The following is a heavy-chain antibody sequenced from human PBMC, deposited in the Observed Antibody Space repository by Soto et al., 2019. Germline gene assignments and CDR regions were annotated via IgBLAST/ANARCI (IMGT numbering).Heavy chain of an antibody. D-gene: IGHD3-22*01. CDR2: IYYSGST. Sequence: LSLTCTVSGGSISSSSYYWGWIRQPPGKGLEWIGSIYYSGSTYYNPSLKSRVTISVDTSKNQFSLKLSSVTAADTAVYYCATYTYYYDSSGYYYTPPSYFAYWGQGNLVTV. CDR3: ATYTYYYDSSGYYYTPPSYFAY. CDR1: GGSISSSSYY. V-gene: IGHV4-39*01. J-gene: IGHJ4*02.